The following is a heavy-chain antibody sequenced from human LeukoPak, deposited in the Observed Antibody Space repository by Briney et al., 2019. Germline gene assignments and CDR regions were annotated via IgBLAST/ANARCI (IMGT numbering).Heavy chain of an antibody. J-gene: IGHJ5*02. CDR2: IIPIFGTA. CDR3: ASVVDTAMGGFDP. Sequence: GASVKVSCKASGGTFSSYAISWVRQAPGQGHEWMGGIIPIFGTANYAQKFQGRVTITADKSTSTAYMELSSLRSEDTAVYYCASVVDTAMGGFDPWGQGTLVTVSS. V-gene: IGHV1-69*06. CDR1: GGTFSSYA. D-gene: IGHD5-18*01.